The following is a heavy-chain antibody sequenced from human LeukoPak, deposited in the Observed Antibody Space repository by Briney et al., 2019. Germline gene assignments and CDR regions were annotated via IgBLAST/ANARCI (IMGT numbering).Heavy chain of an antibody. Sequence: GGSLRLSCAASGFTFSSYGMHWVRQAPGKGLEWVAVISYDGSNKYYADSVKGRFTISRDNSKNTLYLQMNSLRAEDTAVYYCAKESVGLSGSYYFDYWGQGTLVTVSS. V-gene: IGHV3-30*18. J-gene: IGHJ4*02. CDR3: AKESVGLSGSYYFDY. CDR1: GFTFSSYG. D-gene: IGHD1-26*01. CDR2: ISYDGSNK.